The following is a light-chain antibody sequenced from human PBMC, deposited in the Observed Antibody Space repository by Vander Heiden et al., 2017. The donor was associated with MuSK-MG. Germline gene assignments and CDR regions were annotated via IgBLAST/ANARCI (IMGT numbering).Light chain of an antibody. CDR1: DIGTIR. CDR3: QVWDSSSDQVI. CDR2: ADS. V-gene: IGLV3-21*02. J-gene: IGLJ2*01. Sequence: SYVLTQPPSVSVAPGQTARITCEGNDIGTIRVHWNQQKPGQAPVLGVYADSDRPSGIPDRFSGSNSGNTATLIISRVEAGDEADYYCQVWDSSSDQVIFGGGTRLTVL.